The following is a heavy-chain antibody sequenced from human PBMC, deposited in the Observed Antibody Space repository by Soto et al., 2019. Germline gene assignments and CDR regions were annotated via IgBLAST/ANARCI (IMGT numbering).Heavy chain of an antibody. D-gene: IGHD3-22*01. CDR2: IYYSGST. V-gene: IGHV4-59*01. CDR1: GGSISSYY. CDR3: AREPLGRYYDSSGSFDY. J-gene: IGHJ4*02. Sequence: SETLSLTCTVSGGSISSYYWRWIRQPPGKGLEWIGYIYYSGSTNYNPSLKSRVTISVDTSKNQFSLKLSSVTAADTAVYYCAREPLGRYYDSSGSFDYWGQGTLVTVSS.